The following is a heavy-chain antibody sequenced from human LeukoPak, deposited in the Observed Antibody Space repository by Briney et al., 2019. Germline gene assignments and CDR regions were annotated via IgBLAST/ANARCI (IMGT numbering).Heavy chain of an antibody. J-gene: IGHJ4*02. CDR3: AKLVVVAADGGDDY. CDR2: ISYDGSNK. V-gene: IGHV3-30*18. D-gene: IGHD2-15*01. Sequence: QPGRSLRLSCAASGFTFSSYGMHWVRQAPGKGLEWVAVISYDGSNKYYADSVKGRFTISRDNSKNTLYLQMNSLRAEDTAVYYCAKLVVVAADGGDDYWGQGTLVTVSS. CDR1: GFTFSSYG.